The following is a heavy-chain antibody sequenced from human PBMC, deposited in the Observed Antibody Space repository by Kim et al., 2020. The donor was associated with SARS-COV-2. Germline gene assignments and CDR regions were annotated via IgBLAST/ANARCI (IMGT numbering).Heavy chain of an antibody. CDR2: TSSDENT. Sequence: SETLSLTCSVSGDSMTSSTYDWAWIRQPPGKGLDWIGSTSSDENTYYNPSLRGRVTISVDTSKTQFSLRLTSVTAADSAVYYCARHRNSGWLPFDFWGQGTQVTVSS. D-gene: IGHD6-19*01. V-gene: IGHV4-39*01. J-gene: IGHJ4*02. CDR3: ARHRNSGWLPFDF. CDR1: GDSMTSSTYD.